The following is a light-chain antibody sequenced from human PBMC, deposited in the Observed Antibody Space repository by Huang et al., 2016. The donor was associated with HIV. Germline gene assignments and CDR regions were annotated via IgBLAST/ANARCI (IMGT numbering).Light chain of an antibody. CDR2: GSS. J-gene: IGKJ1*01. V-gene: IGKV3-15*01. CDR3: QQYYTWPRT. CDR1: QSVRDN. Sequence: EVLMTQSPATLSESPGDRVTSSCWASQSVRDNLAWFQQKPGQAPRRLLHGSSTRATGVPARFSGSGSGTGFTLTITSLQSEDYAVYYCQQYYTWPRTFGQGTRVE.